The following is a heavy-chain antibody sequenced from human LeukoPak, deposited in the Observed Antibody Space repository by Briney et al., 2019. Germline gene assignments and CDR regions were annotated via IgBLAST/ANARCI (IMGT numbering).Heavy chain of an antibody. J-gene: IGHJ1*01. CDR3: AREGIKQWLI. D-gene: IGHD6-19*01. Sequence: SETLSLTCTVSGRSISLGYYWGWIRLPPGKGLEWIGSVFHDGSTHYNPSLQGRVSISVDTSKNEFSLKLSSVSAADTARYYCAREGIKQWLIWGQGTLVTVSS. CDR2: VFHDGST. V-gene: IGHV4-38-2*02. CDR1: GRSISLGYY.